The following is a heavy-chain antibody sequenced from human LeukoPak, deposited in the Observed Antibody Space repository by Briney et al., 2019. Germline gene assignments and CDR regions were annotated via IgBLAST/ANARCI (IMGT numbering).Heavy chain of an antibody. Sequence: SVNVSCKASVYTFTSYGMSWVGQAARQGREGVGWVSAYNCNTNHAQKLQGKVTMTTDTSTSTAYMELRSLRSDDTAVYYCARIGYCSAGSCYSHGSYYFDYWGQGTPVTVSS. D-gene: IGHD2-15*01. J-gene: IGHJ4*02. CDR3: ARIGYCSAGSCYSHGSYYFDY. CDR1: VYTFTSYG. CDR2: VSAYNCNT. V-gene: IGHV1-18*01.